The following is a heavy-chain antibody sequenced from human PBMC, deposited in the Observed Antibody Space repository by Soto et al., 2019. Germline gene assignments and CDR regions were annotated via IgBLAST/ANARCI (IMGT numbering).Heavy chain of an antibody. CDR1: GFTFSSYA. V-gene: IGHV3-23*01. D-gene: IGHD3-10*01. CDR3: AKGDYVLLWFGEFSG. CDR2: ISGSGGST. Sequence: EVQLLESGGGLVQPGGSLRLACAASGFTFSSYAMSWVRQAPGKGLEWVSAISGSGGSTYYADSVKGRFTISRDNSKNTLYLQMNSLRAEDTAVYYCAKGDYVLLWFGEFSGCGQGTLVTVSS. J-gene: IGHJ4*02.